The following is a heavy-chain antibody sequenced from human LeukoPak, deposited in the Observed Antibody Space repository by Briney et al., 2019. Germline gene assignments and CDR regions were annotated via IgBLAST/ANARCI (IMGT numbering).Heavy chain of an antibody. Sequence: ASVKVSCKVSGYTLTELSMHWVRQAPGKGLEGMGGFDPEDGETIYAQKFQGRVTMTEDTSTDTAYMELSSLRSEDTAVYYCATDLRGYSYSFDALDIWGQGTMVTVSS. J-gene: IGHJ3*02. V-gene: IGHV1-24*01. D-gene: IGHD5-18*01. CDR1: GYTLTELS. CDR2: FDPEDGET. CDR3: ATDLRGYSYSFDALDI.